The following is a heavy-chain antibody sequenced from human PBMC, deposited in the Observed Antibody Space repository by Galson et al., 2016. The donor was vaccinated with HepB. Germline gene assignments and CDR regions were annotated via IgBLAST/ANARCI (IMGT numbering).Heavy chain of an antibody. Sequence: SLRLSCAASGFTFSRHAMNWVRQAPGKGLEWVSTISDDRSFIRYADFVRGRFTISRDNSKYSLFLQMNSLRAEDTAVYFCAKGRCCGEGGDCFDFWGQGTLVTVSS. J-gene: IGHJ4*02. CDR2: ISDDRSFI. D-gene: IGHD2-21*01. CDR3: AKGRCCGEGGDCFDF. CDR1: GFTFSRHA. V-gene: IGHV3-23*01.